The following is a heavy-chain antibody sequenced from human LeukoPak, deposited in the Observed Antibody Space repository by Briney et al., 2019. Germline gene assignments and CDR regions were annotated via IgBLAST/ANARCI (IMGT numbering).Heavy chain of an antibody. CDR2: INHSGST. CDR3: ARGTISIAAARYNWFDP. CDR1: GGSISGYY. Sequence: SETLSLTCTVSGGSISGYYWSWIRQPPGKGLEWIGEINHSGSTNYNPSLKSRVTISVDTSKNQFSLKLSSVTAADTAVYYCARGTISIAAARYNWFDPWGQGTLVTVSS. V-gene: IGHV4-34*01. D-gene: IGHD6-13*01. J-gene: IGHJ5*02.